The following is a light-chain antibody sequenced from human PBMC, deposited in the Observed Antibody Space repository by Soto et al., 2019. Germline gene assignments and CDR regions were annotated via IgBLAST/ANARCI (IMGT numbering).Light chain of an antibody. Sequence: IGVSQSPAAVSLSPGERATLSCRASQSVSSYLAWYQQKPGQAPRLLIYDASNRATGIPARFSGSGSGTDFTLTISSLEPEDFAVYYCQQSSNWPPTWTFGQGSKVDVK. CDR3: QQSSNWPPTWT. V-gene: IGKV3-11*01. CDR2: DAS. J-gene: IGKJ1*01. CDR1: QSVSSY.